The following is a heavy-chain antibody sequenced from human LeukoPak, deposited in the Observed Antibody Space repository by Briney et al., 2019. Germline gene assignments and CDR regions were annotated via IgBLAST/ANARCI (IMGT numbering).Heavy chain of an antibody. CDR1: GFTFSSYG. Sequence: GGSLRLSCAASGFTFSSYGMHWVRQAPGKGLEWVTFIRYDGSNKYYADSVKGRFIISRDNSKNTVYLQMNSLGEEDTAVYYCAKGGIIAAATFDYWGQGTLVTVSS. V-gene: IGHV3-30*02. J-gene: IGHJ4*02. CDR2: IRYDGSNK. CDR3: AKGGIIAAATFDY. D-gene: IGHD6-13*01.